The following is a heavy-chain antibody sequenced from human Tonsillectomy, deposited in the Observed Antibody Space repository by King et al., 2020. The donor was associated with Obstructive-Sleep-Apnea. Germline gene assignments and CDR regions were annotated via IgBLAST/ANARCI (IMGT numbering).Heavy chain of an antibody. V-gene: IGHV3-30*04. D-gene: IGHD6-13*01. Sequence: QLVQSGGGVVQPGRSLRLSCAASGFTFSSFAMHWVRQAPGKGLEWVAVISFDGSNKYYADSVKGRFTISRDNSKTTLYLQMNSLRAEDTAVYYCARDRVAAAGDYGMDVWGQGTTVTVSS. CDR3: ARDRVAAAGDYGMDV. CDR2: ISFDGSNK. J-gene: IGHJ6*02. CDR1: GFTFSSFA.